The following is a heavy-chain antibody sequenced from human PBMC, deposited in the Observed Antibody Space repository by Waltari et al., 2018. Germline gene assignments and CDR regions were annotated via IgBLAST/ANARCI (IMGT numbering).Heavy chain of an antibody. CDR2: IGISGNNL. CDR3: VRDYSSYAYGDGFDY. D-gene: IGHD3-16*01. J-gene: IGHJ4*02. CDR1: EFPFSSYE. Sequence: EVQLVESGGGLVQLGGSLRLSCAASEFPFSSYEMNWVRQAPGKGVEWVSYIGISGNNLFCADSVKGRFSISRDNAKNSLYLQMNSLRAEDTAVYYCVRDYSSYAYGDGFDYWGQGTLVTVSS. V-gene: IGHV3-48*03.